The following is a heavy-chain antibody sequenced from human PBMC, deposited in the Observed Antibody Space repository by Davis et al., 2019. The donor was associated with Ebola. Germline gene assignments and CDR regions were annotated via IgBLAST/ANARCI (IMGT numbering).Heavy chain of an antibody. Sequence: AASVKVSCKASGGTFSSYAISWVRQAPGQGLEWMGGIIPILGIANYAQKFQGRVTITADKSTSTAYMELSSLRSEDTAVYYCARGIVVVPAAIPRYYYYGMDVWGQGTTVTVSS. CDR2: IIPILGIA. J-gene: IGHJ6*02. CDR3: ARGIVVVPAAIPRYYYYGMDV. V-gene: IGHV1-69*10. CDR1: GGTFSSYA. D-gene: IGHD2-2*02.